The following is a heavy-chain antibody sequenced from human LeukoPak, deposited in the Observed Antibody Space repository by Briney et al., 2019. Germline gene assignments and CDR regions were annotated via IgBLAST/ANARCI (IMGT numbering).Heavy chain of an antibody. V-gene: IGHV3-21*01. CDR1: GFTVSINY. CDR3: ARGGEWELLRAFDY. CDR2: ISSSSSYI. Sequence: PGGSLRLSCAASGFTVSINYMSWVRQAPGKGLEWVSSISSSSSYIYYADSVKGRFTISRDNAKNSLYLQMNSLRAEDTAVYYCARGGEWELLRAFDYWGQGTLVTVSS. J-gene: IGHJ4*02. D-gene: IGHD1-26*01.